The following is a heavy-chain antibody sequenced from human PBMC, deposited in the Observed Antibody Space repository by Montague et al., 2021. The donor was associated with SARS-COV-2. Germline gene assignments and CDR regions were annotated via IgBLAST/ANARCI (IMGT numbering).Heavy chain of an antibody. CDR3: ARGSYGSGSYHAFDI. J-gene: IGHJ3*02. CDR1: GDSFNSPKYY. V-gene: IGHV4-39*01. CDR2: SYYSGTT. D-gene: IGHD3-10*01. Sequence: SETLSLTRTVSGDSFNSPKYYCAWIRQPPGKGLEWIGSSYYSGTTYDXPSLRSQVTISVDTSKTQFSLKMNSVTAADTAVYYCARGSYGSGSYHAFDIWGQGTVVAVSS.